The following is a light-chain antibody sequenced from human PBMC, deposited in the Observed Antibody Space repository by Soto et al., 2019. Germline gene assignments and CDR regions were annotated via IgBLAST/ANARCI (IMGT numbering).Light chain of an antibody. Sequence: EIVMTQSPATLSVSPGERATLSCRASQSVSSNLAWYQQKPGQAPRLLIFGASSRATGIPARFSGSGSGTEFNLTISSLEPEDFAVYYCQQYGSSPPWTFGQGTKVDIK. V-gene: IGKV3D-15*01. CDR2: GAS. CDR3: QQYGSSPPWT. CDR1: QSVSSN. J-gene: IGKJ1*01.